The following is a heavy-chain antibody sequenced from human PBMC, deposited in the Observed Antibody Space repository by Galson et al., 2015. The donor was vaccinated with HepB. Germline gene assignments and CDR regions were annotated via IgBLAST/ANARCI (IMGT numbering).Heavy chain of an antibody. CDR3: ARGEDIAAAGITLYYYYGMDV. V-gene: IGHV3-30*03. CDR2: IAYDGSNK. D-gene: IGHD6-13*01. Sequence: SLRLSCAASGFNFGVYGLHWFRQAPGKGLEWVSVIAYDGSNKYYADSVKGRFTISRDNSKKTLYLQMNSLRAEDTAVYYCARGEDIAAAGITLYYYYGMDVWGQGTTVTVSS. CDR1: GFNFGVYG. J-gene: IGHJ6*02.